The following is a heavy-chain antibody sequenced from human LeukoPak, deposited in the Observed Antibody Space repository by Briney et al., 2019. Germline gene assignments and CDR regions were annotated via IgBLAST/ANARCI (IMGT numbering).Heavy chain of an antibody. D-gene: IGHD2-2*01. J-gene: IGHJ5*02. CDR1: GYTFTSYG. CDR2: ISAYNGNT. CDR3: ARDPTPYCSTTSCYLWFDP. V-gene: IGHV1-18*01. Sequence: GASVKVSYKASGYTFTSYGFTWVRQAPGQGLEWMGWISAYNGNTNYAQKLQGRVTMTTDTSTSTAYMELRSLRSDDTAVYYCARDPTPYCSTTSCYLWFDPWGQGTLVTVSS.